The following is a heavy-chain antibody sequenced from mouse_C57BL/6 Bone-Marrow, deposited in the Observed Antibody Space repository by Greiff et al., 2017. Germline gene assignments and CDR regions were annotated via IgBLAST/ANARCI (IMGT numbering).Heavy chain of an antibody. V-gene: IGHV1-85*01. D-gene: IGHD1-1*01. J-gene: IGHJ1*03. Sequence: QVQLQQSGPELVKPGASVKLSCKASGYTFTSYAINWVKQRPGQGLEWIGWSYPRDGSTKYNEKFKGKATLNVDTSSSTAYMELHSLTSEDAAVYFCARDCGSSYWYYDVWGTGTTVNVYS. CDR1: GYTFTSYA. CDR3: ARDCGSSYWYYDV. CDR2: SYPRDGST.